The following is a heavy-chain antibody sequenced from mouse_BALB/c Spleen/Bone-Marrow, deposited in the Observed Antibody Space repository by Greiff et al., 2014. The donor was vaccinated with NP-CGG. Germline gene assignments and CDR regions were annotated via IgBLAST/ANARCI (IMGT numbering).Heavy chain of an antibody. CDR2: IYPGNSDT. CDR3: TGYVRRYYYATDY. V-gene: IGHV1-5*01. J-gene: IGHJ4*01. D-gene: IGHD2-14*01. Sequence: DVQLVESGTVLARPGASVKMSCKASGYTFTSYWMHWVKQRPGQGLEWIGAIYPGNSDTSYNQKFKGKAKLTAVTSTSTAYMELSSLTNEDSAVYYCTGYVRRYYYATDYWGQGTSVTVSS. CDR1: GYTFTSYW.